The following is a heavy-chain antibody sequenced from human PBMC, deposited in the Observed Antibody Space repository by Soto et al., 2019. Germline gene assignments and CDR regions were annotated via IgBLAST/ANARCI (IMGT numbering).Heavy chain of an antibody. CDR2: TNSKTDCETT. CDR3: TTEGTIFGVFVSGYFDY. V-gene: IGHV3-15*01. CDR1: GFTFSNAW. J-gene: IGHJ4*02. Sequence: GGSLRLSCAASGFTFSNAWMSWVRQAPGKGLEWLGPTNSKTDCETTDYAASVKGRFTISRDDSKYTLYLQMNSLKAEDTAVYYCTTEGTIFGVFVSGYFDYWGQGTLVTVSS. D-gene: IGHD3-3*01.